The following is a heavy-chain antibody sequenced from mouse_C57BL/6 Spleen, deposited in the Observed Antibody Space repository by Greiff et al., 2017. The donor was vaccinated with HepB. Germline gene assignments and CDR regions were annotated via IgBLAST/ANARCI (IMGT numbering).Heavy chain of an antibody. CDR1: GFTFSSYG. V-gene: IGHV5-6*01. CDR2: ISSGGSYT. D-gene: IGHD1-1*01. Sequence: EVQGVESGGDLVKPGGSLKLSCAASGFTFSSYGMSWVRQTPDKRLEWVATISSGGSYTYYPDSVKGRFTISRDNAKNTLYLQMSSLKSEDTAMYYCARAQGLRYAMDYWGQGTSVTVSS. CDR3: ARAQGLRYAMDY. J-gene: IGHJ4*01.